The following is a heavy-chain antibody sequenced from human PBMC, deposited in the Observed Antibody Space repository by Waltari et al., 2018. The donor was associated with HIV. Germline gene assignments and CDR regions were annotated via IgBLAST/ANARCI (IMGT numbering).Heavy chain of an antibody. V-gene: IGHV1-69*14. Sequence: QVQLVQSGAEVKNPGSSVRVSCKTSGGTFSSYNISWVRQAPGQGLSSLGGIIPFFGSAKYAQKFQGRVTIAADKSTSTVYMYLSSLRSDDTAVYYCARDLGYCNSYTCGPFDYWGQGTLVTVSS. D-gene: IGHD2-2*01. CDR2: IIPFFGSA. J-gene: IGHJ4*02. CDR3: ARDLGYCNSYTCGPFDY. CDR1: GGTFSSYN.